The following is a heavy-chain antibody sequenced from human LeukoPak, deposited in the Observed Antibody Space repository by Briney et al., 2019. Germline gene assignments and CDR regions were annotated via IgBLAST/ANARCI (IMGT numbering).Heavy chain of an antibody. D-gene: IGHD5-12*01. CDR1: GFTFSSYG. J-gene: IGHJ4*02. CDR2: ISYDGSNK. V-gene: IGHV3-30*18. Sequence: GRSLRLSCAASGFTFSSYGMHWVRQAPGKGLEWVAVISYDGSNKHYADSVKGRFTISRDNSKNTLYLQMNSLRAEDTAVYYCAKSGYSGYDSGIDYWGQGTLVTVSS. CDR3: AKSGYSGYDSGIDY.